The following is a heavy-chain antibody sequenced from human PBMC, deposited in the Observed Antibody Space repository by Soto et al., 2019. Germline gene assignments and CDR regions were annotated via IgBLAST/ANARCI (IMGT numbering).Heavy chain of an antibody. V-gene: IGHV1-69*13. Sequence: ASVKVSCKASGGTFSSYVISWVRQAPGQGLEWMGGIIPIFGTANYAQKFQGRVTITADESTSTAYMELSSLRSEDTAVYYCASELTHSGYCSSTSCHKKNYYYYGMDVWGHGATVTVSS. J-gene: IGHJ6*02. CDR1: GGTFSSYV. D-gene: IGHD2-2*01. CDR3: ASELTHSGYCSSTSCHKKNYYYYGMDV. CDR2: IIPIFGTA.